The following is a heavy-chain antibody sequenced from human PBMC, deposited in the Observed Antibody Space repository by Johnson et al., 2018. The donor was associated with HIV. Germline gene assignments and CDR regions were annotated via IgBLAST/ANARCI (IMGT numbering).Heavy chain of an antibody. CDR2: ISYDGSNK. D-gene: IGHD6-19*01. CDR3: AKDLRQVAVNDVFDI. V-gene: IGHV3-30*04. CDR1: GFTFSSYA. Sequence: QVQLVESGGGVVQPGRSLRLSCAASGFTFSSYAMHWVRQAPGKGLEWVAVISYDGSNKYYADSVKGRFTISRDNSKNTLYLQMNSLRAEDTAVYYCAKDLRQVAVNDVFDIWGQGTVVSVSS. J-gene: IGHJ3*02.